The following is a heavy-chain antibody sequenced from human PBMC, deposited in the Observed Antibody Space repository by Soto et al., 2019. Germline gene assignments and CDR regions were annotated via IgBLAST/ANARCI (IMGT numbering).Heavy chain of an antibody. CDR1: SGSISSSNW. CDR2: IYHSGST. J-gene: IGHJ4*02. V-gene: IGHV4-4*02. CDR3: ARAPTRAYCSGGSCYSGLGFDY. Sequence: QVQLQESGPGLVKPSGTLSLTCAVSSGSISSSNWWSWVRQPPGKGLEWIGEIYHSGSTNYNPSPKSRVTISVDKSKNQFSLKLSSVTAADTAVYYCARAPTRAYCSGGSCYSGLGFDYWGQGTLVTVSS. D-gene: IGHD2-15*01.